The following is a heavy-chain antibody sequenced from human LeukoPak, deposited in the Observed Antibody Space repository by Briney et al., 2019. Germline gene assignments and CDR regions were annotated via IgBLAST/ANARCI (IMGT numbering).Heavy chain of an antibody. Sequence: SVKVSCKASGGTFSSYAISWVRQAPGQGLEWMGRIIPILGIANYAQKFQGRVTITADKSTSTAYMELRSLRSDDTAVYYCARVIDYYDSSGYYPNDYWGQGTLVTVSS. D-gene: IGHD3-22*01. CDR1: GGTFSSYA. CDR3: ARVIDYYDSSGYYPNDY. CDR2: IIPILGIA. J-gene: IGHJ4*02. V-gene: IGHV1-69*04.